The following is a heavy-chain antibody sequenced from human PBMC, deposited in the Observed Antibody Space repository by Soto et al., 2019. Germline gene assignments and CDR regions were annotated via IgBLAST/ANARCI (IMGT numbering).Heavy chain of an antibody. D-gene: IGHD1-1*01. CDR2: IYPGDSDT. V-gene: IGHV5-51*01. J-gene: IGHJ3*02. CDR3: TCVQTARPRCAFPFDI. Sequence: GASLKISCKGSGYSFTSYWIGWVRQLPGKGLEWMGIIYPGDSDTRYSPSFHGQVTISADTSISTASLQWSSLKASDTAMYYCTCVQTARPRCAFPFDILALGTM. CDR1: GYSFTSYW.